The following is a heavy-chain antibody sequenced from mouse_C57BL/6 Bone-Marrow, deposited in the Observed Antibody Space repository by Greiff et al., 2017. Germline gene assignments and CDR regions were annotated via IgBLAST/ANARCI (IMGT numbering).Heavy chain of an antibody. CDR2: IRNKANGYTT. CDR3: ARWGTTVVATDFDY. Sequence: EVKVEESGGGLVQPGGSLSLSCAASGFTFTDYYMSWVRQPPGKALEWLGFIRNKANGYTTEYSASVKGRFTISRDNSQSILYLQMNALRAEDSAAYYCARWGTTVVATDFDYWGQGTTLTVSS. J-gene: IGHJ2*01. CDR1: GFTFTDYY. V-gene: IGHV7-3*01. D-gene: IGHD1-1*01.